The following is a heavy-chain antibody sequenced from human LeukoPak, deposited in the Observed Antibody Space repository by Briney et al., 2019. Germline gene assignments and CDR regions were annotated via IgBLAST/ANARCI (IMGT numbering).Heavy chain of an antibody. Sequence: SETLSLTCTVSGGSISSSHYYWGWIRQPPGKGLEWIGTICYSGTTYYNPSLESRVTISEDTSKNQLSLTLRSVTAADTAVYYCARQISDYYYYYIDVWGKGATVTVSS. CDR2: ICYSGTT. CDR3: ARQISDYYYYYIDV. CDR1: GGSISSSHYY. J-gene: IGHJ6*03. D-gene: IGHD3-3*01. V-gene: IGHV4-39*01.